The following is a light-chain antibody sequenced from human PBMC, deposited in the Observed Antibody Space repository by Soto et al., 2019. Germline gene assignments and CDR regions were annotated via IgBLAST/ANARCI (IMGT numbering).Light chain of an antibody. CDR2: DVS. CDR1: SSDIGGYNY. V-gene: IGLV2-14*03. Sequence: QSALTQPASVSGSPGQSITIACTGTSSDIGGYNYVSWYQHHPGKAPKLIIYDVSDRPSGVSSRFSASRSGNTASLTISGLQAEDEADYYCSSYTPSTVLFGGGTQLTVL. J-gene: IGLJ2*01. CDR3: SSYTPSTVL.